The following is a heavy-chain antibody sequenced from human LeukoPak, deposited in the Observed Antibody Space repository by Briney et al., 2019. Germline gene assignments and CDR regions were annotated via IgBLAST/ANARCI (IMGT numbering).Heavy chain of an antibody. Sequence: SETLSLTCTVSGASISSGCYYWSWIRQPAGKGLEWVGRISSSESTNYNPSLKSRVSISADTSKNQVSLRLNSVTAADTAVYYCARDDPRSWGYFPDSWGQGTLVTVSS. V-gene: IGHV4-61*02. CDR2: ISSSEST. CDR3: ARDDPRSWGYFPDS. D-gene: IGHD1-26*01. CDR1: GASISSGCYY. J-gene: IGHJ4*02.